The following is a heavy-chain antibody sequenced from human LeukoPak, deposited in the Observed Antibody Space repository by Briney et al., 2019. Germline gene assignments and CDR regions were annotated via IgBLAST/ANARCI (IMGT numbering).Heavy chain of an antibody. J-gene: IGHJ6*02. CDR3: ARSSTSCSGCKYYYYYGMDV. CDR1: GGTFSSYA. D-gene: IGHD2-2*01. V-gene: IGHV1-69*13. Sequence: ASVKVSCKASGGTFSSYAISWVRQAPGQGLEWMGGIIPIFGTANYAQKFQGRVTITADESTSTAYMELSSLRSEDTAVYYCARSSTSCSGCKYYYYYGMDVWGQGTTVTVS. CDR2: IIPIFGTA.